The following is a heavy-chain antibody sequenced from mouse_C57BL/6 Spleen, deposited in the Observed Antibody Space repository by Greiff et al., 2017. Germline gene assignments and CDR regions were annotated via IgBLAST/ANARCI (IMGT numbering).Heavy chain of an antibody. CDR1: GFTFSSYA. V-gene: IGHV5-9-1*02. Sequence: EVQLVESGEGLVKPGGSLKLSCAASGFTFSSYAMSWVRQTPEKRLGWVAYISSGGDYIYYADTVKGRFTISRDNARNTLYLQMSSLKSEDTAMYYCTGAYKDYAMDYWGQGASVTVSS. CDR3: TGAYKDYAMDY. CDR2: ISSGGDYI. J-gene: IGHJ4*01. D-gene: IGHD6-5*01.